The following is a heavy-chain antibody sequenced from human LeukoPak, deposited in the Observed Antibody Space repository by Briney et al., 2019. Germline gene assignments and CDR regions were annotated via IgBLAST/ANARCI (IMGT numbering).Heavy chain of an antibody. Sequence: GGSLRLSCATSGFTFTNYGMHWVRRAPGRGLEWVAVIWYDGSNTYYTDSAKGRFTISRDNSENTLYLQMNSLRVEDTAVYYCTREPVEMATLFSFDYWGQGTLVTVS. CDR3: TREPVEMATLFSFDY. D-gene: IGHD5-24*01. J-gene: IGHJ4*02. V-gene: IGHV3-33*01. CDR2: IWYDGSNT. CDR1: GFTFTNYG.